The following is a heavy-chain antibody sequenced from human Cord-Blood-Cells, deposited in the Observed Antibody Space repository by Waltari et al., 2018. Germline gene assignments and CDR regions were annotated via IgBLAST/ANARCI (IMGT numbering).Heavy chain of an antibody. CDR3: ASLGY. V-gene: IGHV3-33*01. Sequence: QVQLVESGGGVVQPGRSLRLSCAASGFTFISYGMHWVRQAPGKGLEGVAVIGYDGSNKYYADSVKGRFTISRDNSKNTLYLQMNSLRAEDTAVYYCASLGYWGQGTLVTVSS. CDR1: GFTFISYG. J-gene: IGHJ4*02. CDR2: IGYDGSNK.